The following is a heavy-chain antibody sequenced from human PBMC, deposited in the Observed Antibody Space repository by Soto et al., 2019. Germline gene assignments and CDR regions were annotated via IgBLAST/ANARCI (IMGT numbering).Heavy chain of an antibody. CDR2: ISSSSSTI. V-gene: IGHV3-48*01. J-gene: IGHJ5*02. CDR3: ARELRYGSGSYLGWFDP. CDR1: GFTFSSYS. Sequence: EVQLVESGGGLVQPGGSLRLSCAASGFTFSSYSMNWVRQAPGKGLEWVSYISSSSSTIYYADSVKGGFTISRDNAKNSLYLQMNSLRAEDTAVYYCARELRYGSGSYLGWFDPWGQGTLVTVSS. D-gene: IGHD3-10*01.